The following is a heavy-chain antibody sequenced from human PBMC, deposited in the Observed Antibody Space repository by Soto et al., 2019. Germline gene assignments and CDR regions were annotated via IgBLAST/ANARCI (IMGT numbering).Heavy chain of an antibody. D-gene: IGHD3-3*01. J-gene: IGHJ6*02. V-gene: IGHV1-69*13. CDR2: ITTIYGKT. CDR3: ATLQNDFWSGYPYPYYYYGMDV. CDR1: NYPFINFG. Sequence: SVKVSCKASNYPFINFGISWVRQAPGQGLEWMGWITTIYGKTNYAQKFQGRVTITADESTSTAYMELSSLRSEDTAVYYCATLQNDFWSGYPYPYYYYGMDVWGQGTTVTVSS.